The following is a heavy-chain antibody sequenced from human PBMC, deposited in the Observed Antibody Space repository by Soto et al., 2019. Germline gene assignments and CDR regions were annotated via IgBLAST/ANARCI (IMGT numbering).Heavy chain of an antibody. CDR2: IGYDGSNK. V-gene: IGHV3-33*01. Sequence: QVQLVESGGGVVQPGRSLRLSCAASGFTFSSYGMHWVRQAPGKGLEWVAVIGYDGSNKYYADSVKGRFTISRDNSKNTLYLQMNSLRAEDTAVYYCAREGGNSYALGYFDYWGQGTLVTVSS. J-gene: IGHJ4*02. CDR3: AREGGNSYALGYFDY. CDR1: GFTFSSYG. D-gene: IGHD5-18*01.